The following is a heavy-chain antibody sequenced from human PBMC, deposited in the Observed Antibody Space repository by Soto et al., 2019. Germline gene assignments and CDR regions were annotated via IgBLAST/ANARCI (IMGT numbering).Heavy chain of an antibody. CDR2: IYSGGYT. CDR3: GTQTGGGGY. Sequence: EVQLVESGGGLIQPGGSLRLSCAVSGFTVSNNYMSWVRQAPGKGLEGVSVIYSGGYTAYGDSVKGRFTISRDNSKNTQFLQIKSRGARDRAVYYVGTQTGGGGYWGQGTLVTVSS. J-gene: IGHJ4*02. D-gene: IGHD7-27*01. CDR1: GFTVSNNY. V-gene: IGHV3-53*01.